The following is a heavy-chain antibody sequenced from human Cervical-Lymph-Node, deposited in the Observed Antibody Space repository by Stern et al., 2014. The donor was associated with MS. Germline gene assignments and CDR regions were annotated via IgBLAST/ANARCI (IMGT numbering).Heavy chain of an antibody. CDR3: ARAELSSGYDLGDFDY. D-gene: IGHD5-12*01. CDR2: LWYDGNNK. CDR1: GFDFSNYG. Sequence: VQLVESGGGVVQPGRSLRLSCAASGFDFSNYGMHWVRQAPGKGLEWMAVLWYDGNNKYYADSVKGRFTIYRDNSKNTLYLQMSSLRIEDTAVYYCARAELSSGYDLGDFDYWGQGTLVTVSS. V-gene: IGHV3-33*01. J-gene: IGHJ4*02.